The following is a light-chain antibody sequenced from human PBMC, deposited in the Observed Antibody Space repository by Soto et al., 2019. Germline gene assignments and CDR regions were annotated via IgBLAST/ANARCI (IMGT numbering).Light chain of an antibody. Sequence: QLVLTQSPSASASLGASVKFTCTLSSGHSTYTIAWHQQQPQKGPRYLMNLNSDGSHSKGDGIPDRFSGSSSGAERYLTISSLQSEDEADYYCQTWGTGIRVFGGGTKVTVL. CDR1: SGHSTYT. CDR3: QTWGTGIRV. CDR2: LNSDGSH. V-gene: IGLV4-69*01. J-gene: IGLJ2*01.